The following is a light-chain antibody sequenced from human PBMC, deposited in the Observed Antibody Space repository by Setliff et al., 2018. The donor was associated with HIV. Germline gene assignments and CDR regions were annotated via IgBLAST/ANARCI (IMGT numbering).Light chain of an antibody. Sequence: QSVLTQPASVSGSPGQSITISCTGTSSGVGGYSYVSWYQQHPGKAPKLIIYEVRNRPSGVSNRFSGSKSGNTASLTISGLRAEDEADYYCSSYAITNTLPFGT. CDR3: SSYAITNTLP. CDR2: EVR. V-gene: IGLV2-14*01. CDR1: SSGVGGYSY. J-gene: IGLJ1*01.